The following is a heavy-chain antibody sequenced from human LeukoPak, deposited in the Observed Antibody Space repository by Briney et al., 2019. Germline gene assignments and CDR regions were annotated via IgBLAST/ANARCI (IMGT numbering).Heavy chain of an antibody. V-gene: IGHV3-21*01. CDR1: GFTFSSYS. Sequence: GGSLRLSCAAPGFTFSSYSMNWVRQAPGKGLEWVSSISSSSSYIYYADSVKGRFTISRDNAKNSLYLQMNSLRAEDTAVYYCARRWTGSSGYYLDYWGQGTLVTVSS. CDR2: ISSSSSYI. D-gene: IGHD3-22*01. CDR3: ARRWTGSSGYYLDY. J-gene: IGHJ4*02.